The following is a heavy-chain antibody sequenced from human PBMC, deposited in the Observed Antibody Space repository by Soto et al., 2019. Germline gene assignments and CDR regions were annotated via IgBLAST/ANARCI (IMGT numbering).Heavy chain of an antibody. V-gene: IGHV3-23*01. J-gene: IGHJ4*02. CDR1: GFTFSSYA. CDR2: ISGSGGST. D-gene: IGHD2-15*01. CDR3: ASYREWVVAAHDY. Sequence: EVQLLESGGGLVQPGGSLRLSCAASGFTFSSYAMSWVRQAPGKGLEWVSAISGSGGSTYYADSVKGRFTISRDNSKNTLYLQMNSLRAEDTAVYYCASYREWVVAAHDYWGQGTLVTVSS.